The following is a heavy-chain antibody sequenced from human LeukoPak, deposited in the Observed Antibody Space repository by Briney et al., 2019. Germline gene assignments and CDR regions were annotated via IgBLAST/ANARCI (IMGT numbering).Heavy chain of an antibody. CDR2: IIPIFGTT. J-gene: IGHJ4*02. CDR1: GGTFSSHA. D-gene: IGHD3-10*01. CDR3: ASEIMVRGAMRRYYFDY. V-gene: IGHV1-69*05. Sequence: ASVKVSCKASGGTFSSHAISWVRQAPGHGLEWMGGIIPIFGTTNYAQKFQGRVTLTRDTSTSTGYMEVSSLRSEDTAVYYCASEIMVRGAMRRYYFDYWGQGTLVTVSS.